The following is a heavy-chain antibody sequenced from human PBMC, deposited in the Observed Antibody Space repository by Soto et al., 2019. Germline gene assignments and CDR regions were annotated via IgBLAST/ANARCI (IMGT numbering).Heavy chain of an antibody. CDR2: ISGSGGST. V-gene: IGHV3-23*01. Sequence: GGSLRLSCAASGFTFSSYAMSWVRQAPGKGLEWVSAISGSGGSTYYADSVKGRFTISRDNSKNTLYLQMNSLRAEDTAVYYCAKYQPDPIHYYYYGMAVWGQGTTVTVSS. CDR3: AKYQPDPIHYYYYGMAV. D-gene: IGHD2-2*01. J-gene: IGHJ6*02. CDR1: GFTFSSYA.